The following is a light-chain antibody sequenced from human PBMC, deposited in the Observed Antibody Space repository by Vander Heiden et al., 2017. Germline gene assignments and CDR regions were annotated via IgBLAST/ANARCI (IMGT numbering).Light chain of an antibody. CDR3: QQRSSWPLT. J-gene: IGKJ4*01. CDR2: DAS. Sequence: EIVLTQSPATLSLSPGERATLSCRASQSVSSSLVWYQQKPGQAPRLLIYDASNRATGIPARFSGSGSGTDFTLTISSLEPEDFAVFYCQQRSSWPLTFGGGTKVELK. V-gene: IGKV3-11*01. CDR1: QSVSSS.